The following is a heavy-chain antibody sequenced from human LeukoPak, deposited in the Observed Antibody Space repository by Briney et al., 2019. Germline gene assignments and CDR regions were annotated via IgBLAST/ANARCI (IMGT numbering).Heavy chain of an antibody. V-gene: IGHV3-74*03. CDR2: INSDGGST. Sequence: GGSLRLSCAASGFIFSSSWIHWVRQAPGKGLIWVSRINSDGGSTAYADSVKGRFTISRDNAKNTLYLQMNSLRAEDTAVYYCAREGQRYHDSSGYYHYFDSWGQGTLVTVSS. D-gene: IGHD3-22*01. J-gene: IGHJ4*02. CDR1: GFIFSSSW. CDR3: AREGQRYHDSSGYYHYFDS.